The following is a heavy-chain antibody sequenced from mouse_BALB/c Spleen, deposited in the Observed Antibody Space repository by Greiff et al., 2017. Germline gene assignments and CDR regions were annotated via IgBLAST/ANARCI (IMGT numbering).Heavy chain of an antibody. Sequence: DVKLVESGGGLVKPGGSLKLSCAASGFTFSSYGMSWVRQTPDKRLELVATINSNGGSTYYPDSVKGRFTISRDNAKNTLYLQMSSLKSEDTAMYYCARNWDRGYYFDYWGQGTTLTVSS. J-gene: IGHJ2*01. V-gene: IGHV5-6-3*01. CDR3: ARNWDRGYYFDY. CDR1: GFTFSSYG. D-gene: IGHD4-1*01. CDR2: INSNGGST.